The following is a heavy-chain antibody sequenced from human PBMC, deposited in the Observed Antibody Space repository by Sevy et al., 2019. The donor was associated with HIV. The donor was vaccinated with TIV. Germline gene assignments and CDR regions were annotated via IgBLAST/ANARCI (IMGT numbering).Heavy chain of an antibody. CDR3: ARERPSGSGSYYDY. D-gene: IGHD3-10*01. CDR2: IYYSGST. CDR1: GGSISSGDYY. Sequence: SETLSLTCTVSGGSISSGDYYWSWICQPPGKGLEWIGYIYYSGSTYYNPSLKSRVTISVDTSKNQFSLKLSSVTAADTAAYYCARERPSGSGSYYDYWGQGTLVTVSS. V-gene: IGHV4-30-4*01. J-gene: IGHJ4*02.